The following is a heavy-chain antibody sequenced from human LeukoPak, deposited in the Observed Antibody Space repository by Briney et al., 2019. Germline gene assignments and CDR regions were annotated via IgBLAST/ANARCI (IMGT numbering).Heavy chain of an antibody. V-gene: IGHV3-30-3*01. Sequence: GGSLRLSCAASGFTFSNYAMHWVRQAPGKGLEWVAVISYDGSNKYYADSVKGRLTLSRDNSKNTLYLQMNSLRAEDTAVYYCARDRSSYEYYFDYWGQGTLVTVSS. J-gene: IGHJ4*02. CDR1: GFTFSNYA. CDR2: ISYDGSNK. CDR3: ARDRSSYEYYFDY. D-gene: IGHD5-12*01.